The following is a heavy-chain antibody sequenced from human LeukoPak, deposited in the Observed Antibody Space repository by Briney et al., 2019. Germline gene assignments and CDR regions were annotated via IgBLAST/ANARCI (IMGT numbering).Heavy chain of an antibody. CDR2: IYYSGST. CDR3: ARKPKDCSGGTCYWYYFDY. V-gene: IGHV4-59*12. D-gene: IGHD2-15*01. Sequence: SETLSLTCTVSGGSISSYYWSWIRQPPGKGLEWIGYIYYSGSTSYNPSLKSRVTISIDTSKNQFSLKLSSVTAADTAVYYCARKPKDCSGGTCYWYYFDYWGQGTLVTVSS. J-gene: IGHJ4*02. CDR1: GGSISSYY.